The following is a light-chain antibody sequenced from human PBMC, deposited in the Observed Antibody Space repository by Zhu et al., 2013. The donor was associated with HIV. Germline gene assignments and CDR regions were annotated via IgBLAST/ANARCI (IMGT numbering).Light chain of an antibody. V-gene: IGLV2-14*01. J-gene: IGLJ1*01. CDR1: SSDIGGYNY. Sequence: QSALTQPASVSGSPGQSITISCTGSSSDIGGYNYVSWYQHHPGKAPKLMFYEVSNRPSGVSNRFSVSKSGNTASLTISGLQADDEADYHCCSYAGSDTSVFGTGTKVTVL. CDR2: EVS. CDR3: CSYAGSDTSV.